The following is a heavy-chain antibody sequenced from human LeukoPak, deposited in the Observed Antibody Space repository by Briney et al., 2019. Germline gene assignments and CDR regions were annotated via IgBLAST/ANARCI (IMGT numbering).Heavy chain of an antibody. Sequence: GGSLRLSCAASGFTFSSYGMHWVRQVPGKGLEWVAVTSYDGSRKHYADSVKGRFTISSDNSKNMLYLQMNSLRAEDTAVYYCAKDIISAAIPDAFEIWAQGTMVTVSP. CDR2: TSYDGSRK. CDR1: GFTFSSYG. CDR3: AKDIISAAIPDAFEI. D-gene: IGHD2-2*01. J-gene: IGHJ3*02. V-gene: IGHV3-30*18.